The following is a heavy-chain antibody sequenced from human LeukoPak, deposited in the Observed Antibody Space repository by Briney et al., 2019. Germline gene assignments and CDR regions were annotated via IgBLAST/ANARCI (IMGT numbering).Heavy chain of an antibody. V-gene: IGHV3-21*01. D-gene: IGHD3-3*01. CDR1: GFTFSSYS. CDR2: ISSSSSYI. J-gene: IGHJ4*02. CDR3: ARNDITIFGVGDY. Sequence: SGGSLRLSCAASGFTFSSYSMNWVRQAPGKGLEWVSSISSSSSYIYYADSVKGRFTISRDNAKNSLYLQMNSLRAEDTAVYYCARNDITIFGVGDYWGQGTLVTVSS.